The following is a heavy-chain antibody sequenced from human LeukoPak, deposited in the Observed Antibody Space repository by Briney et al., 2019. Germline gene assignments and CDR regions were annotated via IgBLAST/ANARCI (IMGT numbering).Heavy chain of an antibody. J-gene: IGHJ5*02. Sequence: GGSLRLSCAASGFTFSSYAMSWVRQAPGKGLEWVTAISGSGGSTYYADSVKGRFTISRDNSKNTLYLQMNSLRAEDTAVYYCAKDRLPSVDYDYVWGSYRPNWFDPWGQGTLVTVSS. CDR2: ISGSGGST. CDR1: GFTFSSYA. D-gene: IGHD3-16*02. CDR3: AKDRLPSVDYDYVWGSYRPNWFDP. V-gene: IGHV3-23*01.